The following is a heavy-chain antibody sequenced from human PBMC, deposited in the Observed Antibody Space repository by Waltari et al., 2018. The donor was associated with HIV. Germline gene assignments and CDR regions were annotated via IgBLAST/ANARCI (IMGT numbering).Heavy chain of an antibody. J-gene: IGHJ4*02. V-gene: IGHV4-34*02. CDR1: GGSFNGLF. D-gene: IGHD3-9*01. Sequence: VQLQQWGGGLFNSSRTLSLPCAVYGGSFNGLFWPCPRPPPGRGLEWIGEISHTGATAYNPSLGGRVTVSLDTAKNQFFVTLRSLTVADTATYFCARGRRPYHNLFTGYTFYFDSWGRGS. CDR3: ARGRRPYHNLFTGYTFYFDS. CDR2: ISHTGAT.